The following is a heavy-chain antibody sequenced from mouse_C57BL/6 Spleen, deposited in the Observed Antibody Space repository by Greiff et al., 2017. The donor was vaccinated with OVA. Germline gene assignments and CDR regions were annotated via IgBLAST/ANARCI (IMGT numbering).Heavy chain of an antibody. CDR3: ARGAHYYGSSYGY. CDR1: GYTFTSYW. Sequence: QVQLQQPGTELVKPGASVKLSCKASGYTFTSYWMHWVKQRPGQGLEWIGNINPSNGGTNYNEKFKSKATLTVDQSSSTAYMQLSSLTSEDSAVYCCARGAHYYGSSYGYWGQGTTLTVSS. J-gene: IGHJ2*01. CDR2: INPSNGGT. D-gene: IGHD1-1*01. V-gene: IGHV1-53*01.